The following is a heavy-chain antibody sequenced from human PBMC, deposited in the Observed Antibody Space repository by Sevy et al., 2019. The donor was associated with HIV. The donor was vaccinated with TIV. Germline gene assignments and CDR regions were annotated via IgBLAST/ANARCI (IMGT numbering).Heavy chain of an antibody. V-gene: IGHV1-69*13. CDR3: ASGECGSCYPGSYYYYGMDV. J-gene: IGHJ6*02. CDR1: GGTFSSYA. Sequence: ASVKVSCKASGGTFSSYAISWVRQAPGQGLEWMGGIIPIFGTANYAQKFQGRVTITADESTSTAYMELSSLRSEDTAEYYCASGECGSCYPGSYYYYGMDVWGQGTTVTVSS. D-gene: IGHD2-15*01. CDR2: IIPIFGTA.